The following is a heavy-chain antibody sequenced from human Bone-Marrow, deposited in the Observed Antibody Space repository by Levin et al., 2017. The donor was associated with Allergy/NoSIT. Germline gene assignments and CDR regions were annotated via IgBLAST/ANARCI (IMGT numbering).Heavy chain of an antibody. CDR3: ARSPGIGAAGYWYFDL. J-gene: IGHJ2*01. D-gene: IGHD6-13*01. Sequence: LSLTCAASGFSLSTKNAHWVRQAPGKGLEWVAVISYDGTNKFYEASVKGRFTISRDNSENTLDLQMSRLRPEDTAVYYCARSPGIGAAGYWYFDLWGRGTLVTVSS. V-gene: IGHV3-30-3*01. CDR1: GFSLSTKN. CDR2: ISYDGTNK.